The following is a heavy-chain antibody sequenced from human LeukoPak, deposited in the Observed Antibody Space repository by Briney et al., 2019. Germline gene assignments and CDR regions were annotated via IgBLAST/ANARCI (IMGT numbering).Heavy chain of an antibody. V-gene: IGHV4-34*01. CDR1: GGSFSGYY. D-gene: IGHD2-2*01. J-gene: IGHJ3*02. CDR2: INHSGST. CDR3: ARRGIPQIVVVPAAMGATDAFDI. Sequence: SETLSLTCAVYGGSFSGYYWSWIRQPPGKGLEWIGEINHSGSTNYNPSLKSRVTISVDTSKNQFSLKLSSVTAADTAVYYCARRGIPQIVVVPAAMGATDAFDIWGQGTMVTVSS.